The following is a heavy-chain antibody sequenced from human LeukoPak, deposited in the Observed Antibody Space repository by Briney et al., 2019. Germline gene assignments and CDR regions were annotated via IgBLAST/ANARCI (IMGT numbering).Heavy chain of an antibody. V-gene: IGHV5-51*01. CDR3: ARQVGDYYDSSGYSLD. D-gene: IGHD3-22*01. Sequence: WIRQSPGKGLEWMGIIYPGDSDTRYSPSFQGQVTISADKSISTAYLQWSSLKASDTAMYYCARQVGDYYDSSGYSLDWGQGTLVTVSS. CDR2: IYPGDSDT. J-gene: IGHJ4*02.